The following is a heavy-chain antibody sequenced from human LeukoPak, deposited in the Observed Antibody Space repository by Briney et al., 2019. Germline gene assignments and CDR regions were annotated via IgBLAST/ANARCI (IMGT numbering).Heavy chain of an antibody. CDR3: ARSQSSGKTAAGDAYYFYHGMDV. V-gene: IGHV4-31*03. CDR2: IYYSGGT. Sequence: SETLSLTCTVSGGSISSGAYSWNWIRQHPGKGLEWIGYIYYSGGTYYNPSLKSRVTISVDTSKNQFSLKLNFVTAADSAVYYCARSQSSGKTAAGDAYYFYHGMDVWGLGTTVTVS. J-gene: IGHJ6*02. CDR1: GGSISSGAYS. D-gene: IGHD6-13*01.